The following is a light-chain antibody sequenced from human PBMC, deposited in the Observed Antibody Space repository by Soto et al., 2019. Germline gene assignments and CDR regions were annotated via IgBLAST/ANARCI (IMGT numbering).Light chain of an antibody. CDR3: QQRANLWT. J-gene: IGKJ1*01. CDR2: GAS. Sequence: EIVMTQSPAPLSVSPGETATLSCRASQSVSSNVAWYQQKPGQAPSLLIYGASTRATDIPPRFSGGGSGTVFTLTISSLEAEDFAVYYCQQRANLWTFGQGTKVDIK. V-gene: IGKV3-15*01. CDR1: QSVSSN.